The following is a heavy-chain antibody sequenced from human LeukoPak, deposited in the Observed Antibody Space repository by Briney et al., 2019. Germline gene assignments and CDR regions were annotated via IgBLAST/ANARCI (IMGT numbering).Heavy chain of an antibody. CDR3: ARLPPGYGSGWSFFDY. CDR2: IDWDDDK. J-gene: IGHJ4*02. CDR1: GGSISSYY. V-gene: IGHV2-70*11. D-gene: IGHD6-19*01. Sequence: TLSLTCTVSGGSISSYYWSWIRQPPGKALEWLARIDWDDDKYYSTSLKTRLTISKDTSKNQVVLTMTNMDPVDTATYYCARLPPGYGSGWSFFDYWGQGTLVTVPS.